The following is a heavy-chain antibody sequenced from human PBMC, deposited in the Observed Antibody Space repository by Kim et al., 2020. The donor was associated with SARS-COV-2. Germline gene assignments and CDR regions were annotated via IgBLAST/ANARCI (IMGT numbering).Heavy chain of an antibody. D-gene: IGHD2-2*01. V-gene: IGHV3-73*01. CDR3: TRLPIVVVPAATRNYYMDV. J-gene: IGHJ6*03. Sequence: GRFTISRDDSKNTAYLQMNSLKTEDTAVYYCTRLPIVVVPAATRNYYMDVWGKGTTVTVSS.